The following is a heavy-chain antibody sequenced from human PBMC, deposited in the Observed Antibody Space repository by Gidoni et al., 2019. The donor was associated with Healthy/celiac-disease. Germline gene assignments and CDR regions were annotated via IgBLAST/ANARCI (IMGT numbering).Heavy chain of an antibody. CDR2: ISGSGGST. CDR1: GFTFSRYA. CDR3: AKGLTYYYDSSGYTD. V-gene: IGHV3-23*01. D-gene: IGHD3-22*01. J-gene: IGHJ4*02. Sequence: EVQLLESGGGLVQPGGSLRLSCAASGFTFSRYAMSWVSQAPGKGLGWVSAISGSGGSTYYADSVKGRFTISRDNSKNTLYLQMNSLRAEDTAVYYCAKGLTYYYDSSGYTDWGQGTLVTVSS.